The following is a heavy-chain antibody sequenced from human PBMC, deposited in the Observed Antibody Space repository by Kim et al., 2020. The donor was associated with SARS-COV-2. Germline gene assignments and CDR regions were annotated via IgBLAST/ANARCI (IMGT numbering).Heavy chain of an antibody. CDR2: ISYEGSKK. CDR1: GFSFNNYG. D-gene: IGHD5-12*01. CDR3: AKQGYIFEINTYYGMDL. J-gene: IGHJ6*02. Sequence: GGSLRLSCAVSGFSFNNYGMHWVRQAPGKGLEWVAFISYEGSKKQYLDSLKGRFTVSRDYSKNTLYLQMNSLTAEDTAVYYCAKQGYIFEINTYYGMDLWRQETTLTVSS. V-gene: IGHV3-30*18.